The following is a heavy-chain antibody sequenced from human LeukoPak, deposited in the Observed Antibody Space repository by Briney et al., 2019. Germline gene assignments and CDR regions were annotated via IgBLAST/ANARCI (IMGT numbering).Heavy chain of an antibody. CDR3: ARDSSGYAEFDY. V-gene: IGHV3-23*01. CDR2: ISGSGGGT. D-gene: IGHD3-22*01. Sequence: PGGSLRLSCAASGFTFYSYAMTWVRQAPGKGLGWVSAISGSGGGTYYADSVKGRFTISRDNSKNTLYLQMSSLRAEDTAVYFCARDSSGYAEFDYWGQGTLVTVSS. J-gene: IGHJ4*02. CDR1: GFTFYSYA.